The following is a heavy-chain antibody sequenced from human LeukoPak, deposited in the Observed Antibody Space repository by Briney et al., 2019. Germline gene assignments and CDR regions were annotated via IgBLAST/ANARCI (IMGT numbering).Heavy chain of an antibody. V-gene: IGHV4-30-4*01. CDR1: GGSISSGDYY. D-gene: IGHD2-2*01. CDR3: ARDHIVVVPGLGESSYYYYYYGMDA. CDR2: IYYSGST. Sequence: SQTLSLTCTVSGGSISSGDYYWSWIRQPPGKGLEWIGYIYYSGSTYYNPSLKSRVTISVDTSKNQFSLKLSSVTAADTAVYYCARDHIVVVPGLGESSYYYYYYGMDAWGKGTTVTVSS. J-gene: IGHJ6*04.